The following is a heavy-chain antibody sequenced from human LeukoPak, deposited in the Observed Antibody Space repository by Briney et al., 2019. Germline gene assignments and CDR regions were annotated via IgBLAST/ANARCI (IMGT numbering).Heavy chain of an antibody. J-gene: IGHJ4*02. D-gene: IGHD5-18*01. CDR2: IYHSGST. V-gene: IGHV4-30-2*01. CDR3: ARVDVDTAMVFDY. CDR1: GVSISSGGYS. Sequence: SETLSLTCAVSGVSISSGGYSWSWIRQPPGKGLEWIGYIYHSGSTYYNPSLKSRVTISVDRSKNQFSLKLSSVTAADTAVYYCARVDVDTAMVFDYWGQGTLVSVSS.